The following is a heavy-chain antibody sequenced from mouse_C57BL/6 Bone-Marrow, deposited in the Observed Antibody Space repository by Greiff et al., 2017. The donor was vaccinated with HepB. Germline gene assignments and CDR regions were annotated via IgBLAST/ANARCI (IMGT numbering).Heavy chain of an antibody. J-gene: IGHJ1*03. CDR3: ARIEGSSFWYFDV. CDR1: GYTFTSYW. Sequence: QVQLQQPGAELVKPGASVKMSCKASGYTFTSYWISWVKQRPGQGLEWIGDIYPGSGSTNYNEKFKSKATLTVDTSSSTAYMQLSSLTSEDSAVYYCARIEGSSFWYFDVWGTGTTVTVSS. V-gene: IGHV1-55*01. D-gene: IGHD1-1*01. CDR2: IYPGSGST.